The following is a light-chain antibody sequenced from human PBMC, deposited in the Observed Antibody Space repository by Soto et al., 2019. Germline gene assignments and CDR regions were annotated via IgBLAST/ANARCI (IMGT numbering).Light chain of an antibody. CDR3: HQYGSSPWT. Sequence: EIVLTQSPGTLSLSPGERATLSCRASQSVTSSSLAWYQQKPGQAPRLLIYSASARATGIPDRFSGSGSGTDFTLTISRLEPEDFEVYYCHQYGSSPWTFGQGTKVEIK. CDR1: QSVTSSS. CDR2: SAS. V-gene: IGKV3-20*01. J-gene: IGKJ1*01.